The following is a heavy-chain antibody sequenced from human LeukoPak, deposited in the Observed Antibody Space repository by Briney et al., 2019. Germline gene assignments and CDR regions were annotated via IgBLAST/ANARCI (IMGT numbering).Heavy chain of an antibody. D-gene: IGHD1-26*01. CDR3: AKDRQRGNYFRNYYYYMDV. CDR1: GFTFSSYG. CDR2: ISGSGGDR. Sequence: SGGTLRLSCAASGFTFSSYGMSWVRQAPGKGLEWVSAISGSGGDRYYADSVKGRFTISRDNSKNTVYLQMNSLRADDTAIYYCAKDRQRGNYFRNYYYYMDVWGKGTTVTVSS. V-gene: IGHV3-23*01. J-gene: IGHJ6*03.